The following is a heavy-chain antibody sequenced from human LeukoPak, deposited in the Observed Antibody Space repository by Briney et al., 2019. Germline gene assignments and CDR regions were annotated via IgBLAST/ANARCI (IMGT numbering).Heavy chain of an antibody. CDR1: GFTFSSYA. Sequence: PGGSLRLSCAASGFTFSSYAMSWVRQAPGKGLEWVSSITSSGTYIYYADSVKGRFTISRDDAKNSLYLQMNSLRAEDTAVYYCARPSGYSGYDCDCWGQGTLVTVSS. CDR3: ARPSGYSGYDCDC. J-gene: IGHJ4*02. D-gene: IGHD5-12*01. V-gene: IGHV3-21*06. CDR2: ITSSGTYI.